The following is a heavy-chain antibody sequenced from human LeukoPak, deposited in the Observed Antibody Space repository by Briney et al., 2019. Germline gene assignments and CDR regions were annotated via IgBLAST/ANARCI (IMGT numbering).Heavy chain of an antibody. CDR1: GFTFSNYP. J-gene: IGHJ4*02. CDR2: ISHDGIKK. V-gene: IGHV3-30*01. CDR3: ARDKENEYVWGSFRHYYFDY. D-gene: IGHD3-16*02. Sequence: GGSLRLSCTGSGFTFSNYPMHWVRQAPGKGLEWVAVISHDGIKKYYADSVKGRFTISRDSSRNTLYLHMNSLRADDTAVYYCARDKENEYVWGSFRHYYFDYWGQGTLVTVSS.